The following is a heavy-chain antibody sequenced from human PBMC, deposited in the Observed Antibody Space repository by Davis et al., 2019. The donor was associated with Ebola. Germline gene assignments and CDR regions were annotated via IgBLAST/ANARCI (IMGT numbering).Heavy chain of an antibody. J-gene: IGHJ4*02. CDR2: ISYDGSNK. CDR1: GFTFSSYG. V-gene: IGHV3-30*19. D-gene: IGHD3-10*01. Sequence: PGGSLRLSCAASGFTFSSYGMHWVRQAPGKGLEWVAVISYDGSNKYYADSVKGRFTISRDNSKNTLYLQMNSLRAEDTAVYYCARDSGFGESNPRSLIDYWGQGTLVTVSS. CDR3: ARDSGFGESNPRSLIDY.